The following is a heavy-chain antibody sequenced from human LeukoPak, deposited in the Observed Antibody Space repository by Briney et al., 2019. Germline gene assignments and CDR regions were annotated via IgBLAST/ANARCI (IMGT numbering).Heavy chain of an antibody. CDR1: GDSFTSYD. J-gene: IGHJ4*02. Sequence: ASVKVSCKASGDSFTSYDIKWVRQATGEGLEWMGWMNPNSGNTGYAQKFQGRVTITRNTSISTAYMELSSLRSEDTAVYYCARETMSGSPFDYWGQGTLVTVSS. V-gene: IGHV1-8*03. D-gene: IGHD6-13*01. CDR2: MNPNSGNT. CDR3: ARETMSGSPFDY.